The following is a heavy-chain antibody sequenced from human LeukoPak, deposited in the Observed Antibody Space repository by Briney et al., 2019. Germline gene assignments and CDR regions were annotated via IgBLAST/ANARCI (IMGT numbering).Heavy chain of an antibody. CDR1: GFTFDDYA. Sequence: SGGSLRLSCAASGFTFDDYAMHWVRHAPGKGLEWVSGISWNSGSIGYADSVKGRFTISRDNAKNSLYLQMNSLRAEDTALYYCAHLYGDFDYWGQGTLVTVSS. D-gene: IGHD4-17*01. V-gene: IGHV3-9*01. J-gene: IGHJ4*02. CDR3: AHLYGDFDY. CDR2: ISWNSGSI.